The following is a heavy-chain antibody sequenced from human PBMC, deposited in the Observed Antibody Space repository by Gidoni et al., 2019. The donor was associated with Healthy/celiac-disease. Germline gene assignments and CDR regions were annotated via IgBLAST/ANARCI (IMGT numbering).Heavy chain of an antibody. CDR3: ARVEVVVVTAIPNWFDP. Sequence: EVQLVESGGGLVQPGGSLGLSCAAPGFTFRSYSMNWVRQAPGKGLEWVSYISSSSSTIYYADSVKGRFTISRDNAKNSLYLQMNSLRAEDTAVYYCARVEVVVVTAIPNWFDPWGQGTLVTVSS. CDR1: GFTFRSYS. D-gene: IGHD2-21*02. CDR2: ISSSSSTI. J-gene: IGHJ5*02. V-gene: IGHV3-48*04.